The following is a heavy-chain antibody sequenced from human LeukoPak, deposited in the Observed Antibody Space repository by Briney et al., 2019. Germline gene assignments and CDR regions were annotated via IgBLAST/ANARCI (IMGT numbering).Heavy chain of an antibody. CDR1: GFTFSSYA. Sequence: GGSLRPSCAASGFTFSSYAMSWVRQAPGKGLEWVSAISGSGGSTYYADSVKGRFTISRDNSKNTLYLQMNSLRAEDTAVYYCAKGYQPPYYHYMDVWGKGTTVTVSS. J-gene: IGHJ6*03. CDR2: ISGSGGST. CDR3: AKGYQPPYYHYMDV. V-gene: IGHV3-23*01. D-gene: IGHD2-2*01.